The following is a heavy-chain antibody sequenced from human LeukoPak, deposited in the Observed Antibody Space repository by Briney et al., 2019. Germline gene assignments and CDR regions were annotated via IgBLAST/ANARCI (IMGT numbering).Heavy chain of an antibody. J-gene: IGHJ6*02. CDR3: ARDRYYGSGSLFNYYYYGMDV. CDR2: TYYRSKWYN. D-gene: IGHD3-10*01. V-gene: IGHV6-1*01. CDR1: GDSVSSNSAA. Sequence: SQTLSLTCAISGDSVSSNSAAWNWIRQSPSRGLEWLGRTYYRSKWYNDYAVSVKSRITINPDTSKNQFSLQLNSVTPEDTAVYYCARDRYYGSGSLFNYYYYGMDVWGQGTTVTVSS.